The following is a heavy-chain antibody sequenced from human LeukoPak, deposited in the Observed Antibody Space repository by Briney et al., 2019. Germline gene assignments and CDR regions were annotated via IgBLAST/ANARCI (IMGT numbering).Heavy chain of an antibody. J-gene: IGHJ6*02. CDR3: ARDRERYDFWSGYYTGNYYYGMDV. V-gene: IGHV4-31*03. D-gene: IGHD3-3*01. CDR1: GGSISSGGYY. Sequence: PSQTLSLTCTVSGGSISSGGYYWSWIRQHPGKGLEWIGYIYYSGSTYYNPSLKSRVTISVDTSKNQFSLKLSSVTAADTAVYYCARDRERYDFWSGYYTGNYYYGMDVWGQGTTVTVSS. CDR2: IYYSGST.